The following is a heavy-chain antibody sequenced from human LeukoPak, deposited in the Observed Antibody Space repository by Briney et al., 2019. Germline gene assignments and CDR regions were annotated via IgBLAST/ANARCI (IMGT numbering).Heavy chain of an antibody. Sequence: GGSLRLSCAASGFTFSSYTMNWVRQAPGKGLEWVSSISSSSTYIYYADSLKGRFTISRDNAKNTLYLQMNSLRTEDTAVYYCATSRDFYDTSGYYPYYFDCWGQGTLVTVSS. J-gene: IGHJ4*02. D-gene: IGHD3-22*01. CDR3: ATSRDFYDTSGYYPYYFDC. V-gene: IGHV3-21*01. CDR2: ISSSSTYI. CDR1: GFTFSSYT.